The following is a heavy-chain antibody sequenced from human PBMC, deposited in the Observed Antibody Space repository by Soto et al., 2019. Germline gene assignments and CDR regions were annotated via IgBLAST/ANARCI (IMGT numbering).Heavy chain of an antibody. V-gene: IGHV3-33*01. D-gene: IGHD3-10*01. CDR3: VRDAADSGYAFDI. J-gene: IGHJ3*02. Sequence: KLVESGGGVVQPGRSLRLSCAASGLTFSRDAMHWVRQAPGKGLECVAFIWNDGSNEYYADSVKGRAIISRDNSENTVYLQMNSLRGEDTAVYFCVRDAADSGYAFDIWGQGTLVTVSS. CDR2: IWNDGSNE. CDR1: GLTFSRDA.